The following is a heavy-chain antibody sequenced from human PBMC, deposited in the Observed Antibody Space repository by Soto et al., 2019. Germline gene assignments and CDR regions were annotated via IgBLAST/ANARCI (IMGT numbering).Heavy chain of an antibody. CDR3: ARPRITITVVAQASFDT. CDR1: VSTFSSYA. Sequence: VKPTCKACVSTFSSYAISWGLQAPGQGLEWMGGIIPIFGTANYAQKFQGRVTITADESTSTAYMELSSLRSEDTAVYYCARPRITITVVAQASFDTLGHGTTVT. D-gene: IGHD3-22*01. V-gene: IGHV1-69*13. CDR2: IIPIFGTA. J-gene: IGHJ3*02.